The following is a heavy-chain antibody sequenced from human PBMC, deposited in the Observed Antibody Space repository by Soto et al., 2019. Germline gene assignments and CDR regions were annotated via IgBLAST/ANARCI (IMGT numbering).Heavy chain of an antibody. CDR3: ARSAITLFGVVSIPPHYYSEMDV. CDR2: IIPIFGIG. Sequence: SVKVSCKASGGTFNRYAISWVRQAPGQGLEWMGGIIPIFGIGNDAHRFQGRVTITADESTGTAYMELSSLRSEDTGVYYCARSAITLFGVVSIPPHYYSEMDVWGQGTTVTVSS. CDR1: GGTFNRYA. D-gene: IGHD3-3*01. V-gene: IGHV1-69*13. J-gene: IGHJ6*02.